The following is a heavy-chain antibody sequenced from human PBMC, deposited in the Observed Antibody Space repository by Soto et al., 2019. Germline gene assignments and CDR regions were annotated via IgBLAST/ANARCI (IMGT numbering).Heavy chain of an antibody. CDR2: IYYSGST. CDR1: GGSISSHF. D-gene: IGHD3-22*01. Sequence: PSETLSLTCSVSGGSISSHFWSWIRQPPGKGLEWIGYIYYSGSTNYNPSLKSRVTISVDTSKNQFSLKLSSVTAADTAVYYCARDGGNNYDSSGYYPPFDYWGQGTLVTVSS. V-gene: IGHV4-59*11. J-gene: IGHJ4*02. CDR3: ARDGGNNYDSSGYYPPFDY.